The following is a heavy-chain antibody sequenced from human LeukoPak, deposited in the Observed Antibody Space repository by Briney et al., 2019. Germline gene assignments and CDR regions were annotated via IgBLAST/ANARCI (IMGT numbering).Heavy chain of an antibody. D-gene: IGHD3-10*01. V-gene: IGHV3-30*18. CDR1: GFTFSSYS. CDR3: AKGSADRYGSGSYYLDY. J-gene: IGHJ4*02. CDR2: VAYDEFAGSHT. Sequence: GGSLRLSCVASGFTFSSYSMHWVRQAPGKGLQWVAVVAYDEFAGSHTYYADSVKGRFTISRDNSKNTLDLQMSSLRLEDTGVYFCAKGSADRYGSGSYYLDYWGQGILVTVSS.